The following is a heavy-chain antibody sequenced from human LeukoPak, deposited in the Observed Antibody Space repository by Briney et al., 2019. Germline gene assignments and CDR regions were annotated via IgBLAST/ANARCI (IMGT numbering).Heavy chain of an antibody. J-gene: IGHJ6*02. V-gene: IGHV3-23*01. CDR2: ISGSGGST. CDR3: AKDKDSGSYYIPTLYYYGMDV. CDR1: GFTFSSYA. Sequence: PGGSLRLSCAASGFTFSSYAMSWVRQAPGKGLEWVSAISGSGGSTYYADSVKGRFTISRDNSKNTLYLQMNSLRAEDTAVYYCAKDKDSGSYYIPTLYYYGMDVWGQGTTVTVSS. D-gene: IGHD3-10*01.